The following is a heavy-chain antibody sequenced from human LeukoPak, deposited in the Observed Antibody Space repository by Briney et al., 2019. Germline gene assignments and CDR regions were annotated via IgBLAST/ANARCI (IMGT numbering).Heavy chain of an antibody. J-gene: IGHJ4*02. V-gene: IGHV3-7*01. CDR3: ARWDCSSTSCYAGAY. Sequence: GGSLRLSCAASGFTFSSYWMSWVRQAPGKGLEWVANIKQDGSDKGYVDSVKGRFTISRDNAKNSLYLQMNSLRAEDTAVYYCARWDCSSTSCYAGAYWGQGTLVTVSS. CDR2: IKQDGSDK. CDR1: GFTFSSYW. D-gene: IGHD2-2*01.